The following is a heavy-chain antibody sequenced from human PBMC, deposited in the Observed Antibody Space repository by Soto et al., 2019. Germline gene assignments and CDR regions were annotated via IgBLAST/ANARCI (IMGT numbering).Heavy chain of an antibody. Sequence: EVQLLESGGGLVQPGGSLSLSCAASGFTFSSYAMSWVRQAPGKGLEWVSAISGSGGSTYYADSVKGRFTISRDNSKNTLYLQMHSLRAEDTAVYYCAKDRRQGIVTPTNWCDPWGQGTLVTVSS. CDR2: ISGSGGST. D-gene: IGHD2-15*01. J-gene: IGHJ5*02. CDR1: GFTFSSYA. CDR3: AKDRRQGIVTPTNWCDP. V-gene: IGHV3-23*01.